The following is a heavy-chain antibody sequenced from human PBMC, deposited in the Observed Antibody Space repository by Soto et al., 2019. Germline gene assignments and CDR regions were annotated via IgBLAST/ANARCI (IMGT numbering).Heavy chain of an antibody. CDR1: GGTFSSYA. D-gene: IGHD5-12*01. J-gene: IGHJ4*02. CDR2: IIPIFGTA. Sequence: SVKVSCKASGGTFSSYAISWVRQAPGQGLEWMGGIIPIFGTANYAQKFQGRVTITADESTSTAYMELSSLRSEDTAVYYCARAGVEMATRTDYWGQGTLVTVSS. V-gene: IGHV1-69*13. CDR3: ARAGVEMATRTDY.